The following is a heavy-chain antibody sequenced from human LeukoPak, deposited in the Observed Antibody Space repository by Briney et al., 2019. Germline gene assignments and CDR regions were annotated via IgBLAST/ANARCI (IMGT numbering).Heavy chain of an antibody. D-gene: IGHD6-13*01. V-gene: IGHV4-34*01. CDR1: GGSFSGYY. CDR3: ERGVVAAAGPNFDY. CDR2: INHSGST. Sequence: PSETLSLTCAVYGGSFSGYYWSWIRQPPGKGLEWIGEINHSGSTNYNPSLKSRVTISVDTSKNQVSLKLSCVNAADTPVYYCERGVVAAAGPNFDYWGQGTLVPVSS. J-gene: IGHJ4*02.